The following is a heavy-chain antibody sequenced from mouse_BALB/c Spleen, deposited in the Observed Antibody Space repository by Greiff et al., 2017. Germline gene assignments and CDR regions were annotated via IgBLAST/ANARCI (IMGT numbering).Heavy chain of an antibody. V-gene: IGHV14-4*02. Sequence: EVKLQQSGAELVRSGASVKLSCTASGFNIKDYYMHWVKQRPEQGLEWIGWIDPENGDTEYAPKFQGKATMTADTSSNTAYLQLSSLTSEDTAVYYCNENYYAMDYWGQGTAVTVSS. CDR1: GFNIKDYY. CDR2: IDPENGDT. J-gene: IGHJ4*01. CDR3: NENYYAMDY.